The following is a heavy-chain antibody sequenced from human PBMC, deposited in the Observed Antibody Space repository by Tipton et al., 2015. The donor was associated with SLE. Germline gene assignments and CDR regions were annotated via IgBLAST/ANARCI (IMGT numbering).Heavy chain of an antibody. CDR1: GFTFSSYG. Sequence: RSLRLSCAASGFTFSSYGMHWVRQAPGKGLEWVAVISYDGSNKYYADSVKGRFTISRDNSKNTLYLQMNSLRAEDTAVYYCARSKLGKDWYFDLWGRGTLVTVSS. J-gene: IGHJ2*01. CDR3: ARSKLGKDWYFDL. V-gene: IGHV3-30*03. D-gene: IGHD7-27*01. CDR2: ISYDGSNK.